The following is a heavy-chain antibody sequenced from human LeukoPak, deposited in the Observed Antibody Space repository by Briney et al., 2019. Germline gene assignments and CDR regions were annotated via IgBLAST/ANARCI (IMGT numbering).Heavy chain of an antibody. CDR2: INPSGGST. J-gene: IGHJ4*02. Sequence: ASEKVSCKASGYTFTSYYMHWVRQAPGQGLEWMGIINPSGGSTSYAQKFQGRVTMTRDMSTSTVYMELSSLRSEDTAVYYCATFPSGSWSVYWGQGTLVTVSS. D-gene: IGHD1-26*01. CDR1: GYTFTSYY. CDR3: ATFPSGSWSVY. V-gene: IGHV1-46*03.